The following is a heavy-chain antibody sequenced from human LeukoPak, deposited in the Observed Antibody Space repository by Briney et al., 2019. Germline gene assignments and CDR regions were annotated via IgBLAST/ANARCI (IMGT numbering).Heavy chain of an antibody. CDR2: IYYSGGT. Sequence: PSETLSLTCTVSGGSVSSGSYYWSWIRQPPGKGLEWIGYIYYSGGTNYNPSLKSRVTISVDTSKNQFSLKLSSVTAADTAVYYCSGFLEWLFGWFDPWGQGTLVTVSS. D-gene: IGHD3-3*01. J-gene: IGHJ5*02. V-gene: IGHV4-61*01. CDR1: GGSVSSGSYY. CDR3: SGFLEWLFGWFDP.